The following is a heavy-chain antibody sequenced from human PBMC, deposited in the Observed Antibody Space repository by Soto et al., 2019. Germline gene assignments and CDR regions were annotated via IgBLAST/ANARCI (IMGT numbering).Heavy chain of an antibody. D-gene: IGHD3-10*01. CDR1: GFTFSSYG. V-gene: IGHV3-30*18. CDR2: ISYDGSNK. CDR3: AKLLVGEWLSDAFDI. J-gene: IGHJ3*02. Sequence: QVQLVESGGGVVQPGRSLRLSCAASGFTFSSYGMHWVRQAPGKGLEWVAVISYDGSNKYYADSVKGRFTISRDNSKNTLYLQMNSLRAEDTAVYYCAKLLVGEWLSDAFDIWGQGTMVTVSS.